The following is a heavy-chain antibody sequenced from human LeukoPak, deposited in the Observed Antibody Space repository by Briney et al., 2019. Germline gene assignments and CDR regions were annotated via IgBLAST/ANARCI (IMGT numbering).Heavy chain of an antibody. CDR3: ARDRSSGWIDY. CDR1: GFTFRSYS. D-gene: IGHD6-19*01. Sequence: GGSLRLSCAASGFTFRSYSMNWVRQAPGKGLEWVSYITSGSSPIYYADSVKGRFTISRDNAKNTMYLQLNSLRAEDTAVYYCARDRSSGWIDYWGQGTLVTVSS. CDR2: ITSGSSPI. J-gene: IGHJ4*02. V-gene: IGHV3-48*04.